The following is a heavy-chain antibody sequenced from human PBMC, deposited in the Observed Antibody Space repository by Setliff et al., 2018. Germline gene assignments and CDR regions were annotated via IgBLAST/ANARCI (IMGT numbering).Heavy chain of an antibody. D-gene: IGHD3-10*01. V-gene: IGHV4-59*12. J-gene: IGHJ4*02. CDR1: GGSINNYY. Sequence: SETLSLTCTVSGGSINNYYWSWVRQPPGKGLEWLGYISYSGKTNYNPSLKSRFTISRDNAKNSLFLQMNILEVEDTAVYYCVRDWASGDDHWGRGTLVTVSS. CDR2: ISYSGKT. CDR3: VRDWASGDDH.